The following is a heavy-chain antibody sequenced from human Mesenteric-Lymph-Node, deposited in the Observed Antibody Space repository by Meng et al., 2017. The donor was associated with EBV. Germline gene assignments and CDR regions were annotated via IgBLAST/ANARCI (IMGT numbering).Heavy chain of an antibody. CDR1: GYRFNTYG. CDR3: ASGNSGINFDY. Sequence: QVTLVQSGAEVKKPGASVKVSCKASGYRFNTYGISWVRQAPGQGLEWMGWISADNGNTIFAQKFQGRVTMTADSSTSTAYMEVTSLTSDDTAVYYCASGNSGINFDYWGQGTLVTVSS. V-gene: IGHV1-18*01. CDR2: ISADNGNT. D-gene: IGHD4-23*01. J-gene: IGHJ4*02.